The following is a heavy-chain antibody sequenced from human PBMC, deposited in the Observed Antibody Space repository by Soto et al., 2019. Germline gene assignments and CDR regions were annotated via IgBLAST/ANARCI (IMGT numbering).Heavy chain of an antibody. CDR2: IWYDGSNK. V-gene: IGHV3-33*01. Sequence: PGGSLRPACAASAFTFSSYVRHWVRQSPGNGLEWVAVIWYDGSNKYYADSVKGRFAISRDNSKNTLYLQMNRLRAEDTAVYYCARDTPWGKEVRAVISFIDYWGQGTLVPVSS. J-gene: IGHJ4*02. CDR3: ARDTPWGKEVRAVISFIDY. CDR1: AFTFSSYV. D-gene: IGHD3-10*01.